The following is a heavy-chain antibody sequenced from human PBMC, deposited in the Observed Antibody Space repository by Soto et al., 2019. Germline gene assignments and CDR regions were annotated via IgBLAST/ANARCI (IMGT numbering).Heavy chain of an antibody. Sequence: PSQTLSLTCAISGDSVSSNSAAWNWIRQSPSRGLEWLGRTYYRSKWYNDYAVSVKSRITINPDTSKNQFSLQLNSVTPEDTAVYYCARGGPYGSGSLEAYYYYYYGMDVWGQGTTVTVSS. V-gene: IGHV6-1*01. J-gene: IGHJ6*02. CDR3: ARGGPYGSGSLEAYYYYYYGMDV. CDR1: GDSVSSNSAA. D-gene: IGHD3-10*01. CDR2: TYYRSKWYN.